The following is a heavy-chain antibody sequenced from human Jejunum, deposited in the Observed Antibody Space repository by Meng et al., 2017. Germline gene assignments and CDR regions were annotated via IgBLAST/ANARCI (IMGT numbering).Heavy chain of an antibody. CDR1: GFTFSSYA. Sequence: GESLKIPCATSGFTFSSYAMTWVRQAPGEGLEWVSLISVGGNTYYGDSVRGRFTISRDNPKNTLYLQMNSLTAEDTALYYCAKEASSYENSVSDYWGQGTQVTVSS. J-gene: IGHJ4*02. V-gene: IGHV3-23*01. CDR3: AKEASSYENSVSDY. D-gene: IGHD3-3*01. CDR2: ISVGGNT.